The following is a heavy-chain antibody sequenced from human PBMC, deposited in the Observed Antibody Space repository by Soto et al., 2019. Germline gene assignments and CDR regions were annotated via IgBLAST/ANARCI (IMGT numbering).Heavy chain of an antibody. D-gene: IGHD5-18*01. Sequence: GGSLRLSCAASGFTFNTYGMHWVRQAPGKGLEWLAVIWYDGSIKYYTDSVKGRFSISRDNSKNTLYLQMNSLRAEDTAVYYCAKLGPYSYGPYFDYWGQGTLVTVSS. CDR1: GFTFNTYG. CDR2: IWYDGSIK. V-gene: IGHV3-33*06. J-gene: IGHJ4*02. CDR3: AKLGPYSYGPYFDY.